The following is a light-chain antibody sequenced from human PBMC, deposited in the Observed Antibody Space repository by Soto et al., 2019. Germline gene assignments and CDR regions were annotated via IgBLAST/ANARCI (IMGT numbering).Light chain of an antibody. CDR2: GAS. CDR3: QHYGSSWWT. CDR1: QSFSRN. Sequence: EIVMTQSPATLSVSPGERATLSCRASQSFSRNLAWYQQKPGQAPRLLIYGASSRATGNPDRFSGSGSGTDFTLTISRLEPEDFAVYYCQHYGSSWWTFGQGTKVDIK. V-gene: IGKV3-20*01. J-gene: IGKJ1*01.